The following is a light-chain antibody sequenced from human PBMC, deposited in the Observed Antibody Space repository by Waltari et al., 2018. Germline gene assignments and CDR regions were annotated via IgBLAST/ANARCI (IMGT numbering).Light chain of an antibody. J-gene: IGKJ1*01. V-gene: IGKV3-11*01. Sequence: EIVLTQSPATLSLSPGERATLSCRASQSVSSYLAWYQQKPGQAPRLLIYDTSNRATGIPARFSGTGSGTDFTLTISSLEPEDFAVYYCHQRSNWLRTFGQGTTVEVK. CDR1: QSVSSY. CDR2: DTS. CDR3: HQRSNWLRT.